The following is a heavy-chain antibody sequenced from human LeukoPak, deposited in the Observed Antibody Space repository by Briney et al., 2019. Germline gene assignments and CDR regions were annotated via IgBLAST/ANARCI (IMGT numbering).Heavy chain of an antibody. Sequence: GGSLRLSCAASGFTFSSYGMSWVRQAPGKGLEWVSAISGSGGSTYYADSVKGRFTISRDNSKNTLYLQMNSLRAEDTAVYYCAKEYYDILTGYYGYFDYWGQGTLVTVSS. CDR1: GFTFSSYG. J-gene: IGHJ4*02. CDR3: AKEYYDILTGYYGYFDY. V-gene: IGHV3-23*01. D-gene: IGHD3-9*01. CDR2: ISGSGGST.